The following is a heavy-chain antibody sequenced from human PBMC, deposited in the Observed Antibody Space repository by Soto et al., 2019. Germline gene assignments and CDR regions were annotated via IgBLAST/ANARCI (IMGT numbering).Heavy chain of an antibody. CDR1: GFTFSSYA. CDR2: ISYDGSNK. Sequence: PGGSLRLSCAASGFTFSSYAMSWVRQAPGKGLEWVAVISYDGSNKYYADSVKGRFTISRDNSKNTLYLQMNSLRAEDTAVYYCARDFSSGWFDAFDIWGQGTMVTVSS. V-gene: IGHV3-30-3*01. CDR3: ARDFSSGWFDAFDI. D-gene: IGHD6-19*01. J-gene: IGHJ3*02.